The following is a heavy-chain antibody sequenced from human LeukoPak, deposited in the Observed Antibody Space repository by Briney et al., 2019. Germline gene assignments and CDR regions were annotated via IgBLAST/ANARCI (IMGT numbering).Heavy chain of an antibody. D-gene: IGHD3-10*01. CDR2: INHSGST. J-gene: IGHJ4*02. CDR1: GGSFSGYY. CDR3: ATLGGEDDRYFDY. Sequence: PSETLSLTCAVYGGSFSGYYWSWIRQPPGKGLEWIGEINHSGSTNYNPSLKSRVTISVDTSKNQFSLKLSSVTAADTAVYYCATLGGEDDRYFDYWGQGTLVTVSS. V-gene: IGHV4-34*01.